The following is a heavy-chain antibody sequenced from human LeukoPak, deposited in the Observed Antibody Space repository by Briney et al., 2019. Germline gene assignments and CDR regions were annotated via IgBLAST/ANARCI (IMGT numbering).Heavy chain of an antibody. J-gene: IGHJ5*02. CDR2: IYPGDSDT. Sequence: GESLKISCKGSGYSFTSYWIGWVRQMPGKGLEWMGIIYPGDSDTRHSPSFQGQVTISADKSISTAYLQWSSLKASDTAMYYCARATPYYDILTGYYPGWFDPWGQGTLVTVSS. CDR3: ARATPYYDILTGYYPGWFDP. CDR1: GYSFTSYW. V-gene: IGHV5-51*01. D-gene: IGHD3-9*01.